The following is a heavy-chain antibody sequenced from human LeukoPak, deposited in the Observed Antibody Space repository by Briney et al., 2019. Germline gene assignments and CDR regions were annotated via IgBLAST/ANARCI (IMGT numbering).Heavy chain of an antibody. CDR2: ISAQHGQT. J-gene: IGHJ6*03. V-gene: IGHV1-18*01. Sequence: ASVKVSCKTSGYSENFYGITWVRQVAGQGLEWMGWISAQHGQTEYAPNSQDRVTMTTDTYTNTAYMELRSLRSDDTAVYYCARRAVGNSHYYSMDVWGKGATVTVSS. CDR1: GYSENFYG. D-gene: IGHD6-19*01. CDR3: ARRAVGNSHYYSMDV.